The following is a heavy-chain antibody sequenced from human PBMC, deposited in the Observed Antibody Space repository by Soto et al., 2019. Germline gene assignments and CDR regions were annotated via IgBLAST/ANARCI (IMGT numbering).Heavy chain of an antibody. Sequence: PSETLSLTCAVYGGSFSGYYWTWIRQPPGKGLEWIGEINHSGTINFNPSLKSRLTISLDTSKKHFSLELSSVTDADTAAYYCARADRTLVTSYSLDVWGQGTTVTVSS. D-gene: IGHD2-21*02. V-gene: IGHV4-34*01. CDR3: ARADRTLVTSYSLDV. J-gene: IGHJ6*02. CDR2: INHSGTI. CDR1: GGSFSGYY.